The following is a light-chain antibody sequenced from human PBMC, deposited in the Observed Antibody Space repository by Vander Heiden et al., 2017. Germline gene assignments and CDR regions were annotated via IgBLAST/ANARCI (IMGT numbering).Light chain of an antibody. J-gene: IGLJ2*01. V-gene: IGLV2-18*01. Sequence: QSALTQPPSVSGSPGQSVTISCTGTSSDVGSYNRVSWYQQPPGTAPKLMIYEVSNRPSGVPDRFSGSKSDNTASLTISGLQAEDEADYYCSLYTSSSTSVFGGGTKLTVL. CDR3: SLYTSSSTSV. CDR2: EVS. CDR1: SSDVGSYNR.